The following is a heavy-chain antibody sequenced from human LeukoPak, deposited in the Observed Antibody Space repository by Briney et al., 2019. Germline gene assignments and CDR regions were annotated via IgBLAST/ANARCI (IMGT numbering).Heavy chain of an antibody. V-gene: IGHV3-7*01. J-gene: IGHJ4*02. CDR1: GFTFSSYA. CDR3: ARDEAHSSKDY. Sequence: GGSLRLSCAASGFTFSSYAMSWVRQAPGKGLEWVANINQDGSEKYYVDSVKGRFTISRDNAKNSLYLQMNSLRAEDTAVYYCARDEAHSSKDYWGQGTLVTVSS. D-gene: IGHD2-2*01. CDR2: INQDGSEK.